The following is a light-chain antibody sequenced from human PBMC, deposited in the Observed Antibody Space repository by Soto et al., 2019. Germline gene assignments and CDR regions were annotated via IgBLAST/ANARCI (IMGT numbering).Light chain of an antibody. CDR2: EVS. V-gene: IGKV2D-29*02. J-gene: IGKJ5*01. CDR1: PSLLHITGETF. CDR3: MQSTQLPPN. Sequence: DVVMTQTQLSLSFAPGQPASISFKSSPSLLHITGETFLFWYLQKPGQSPQLLIYEVSTRVSGVPDRFSGSGSGTDFTLEISRVETDDVGIYYCMQSTQLPPNFGQGTRLAIK.